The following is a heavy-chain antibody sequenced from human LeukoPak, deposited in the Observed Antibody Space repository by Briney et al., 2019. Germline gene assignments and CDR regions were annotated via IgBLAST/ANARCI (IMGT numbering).Heavy chain of an antibody. Sequence: SETLSLTCTVSGGSISNFYWSWIRQPPGRGLEWLGSIFYSGSTNYNTSLRTRVTISVDTSKNQFSLKLNSVTAADTAVYYCARQYGDYPNWFDPWGQGTLVTVSS. CDR1: GGSISNFY. V-gene: IGHV4-59*08. CDR2: IFYSGST. CDR3: ARQYGDYPNWFDP. D-gene: IGHD4-17*01. J-gene: IGHJ5*02.